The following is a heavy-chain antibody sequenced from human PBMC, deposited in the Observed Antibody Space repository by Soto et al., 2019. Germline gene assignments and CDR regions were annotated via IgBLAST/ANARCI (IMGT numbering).Heavy chain of an antibody. CDR3: ARDLSDFWGYYYGMDV. J-gene: IGHJ6*02. CDR2: IWYDGSNK. V-gene: IGHV3-33*01. D-gene: IGHD3-3*01. Sequence: VQLVESGGGVVQPGRSLRLSCAASGFTFSSYGMHWVRQAPGKGLEWVAVIWYDGSNKYYADSVKGRFTISRDNSKNTLYLQMNSLRAEDTAVYYCARDLSDFWGYYYGMDVWGQGTTVTVSS. CDR1: GFTFSSYG.